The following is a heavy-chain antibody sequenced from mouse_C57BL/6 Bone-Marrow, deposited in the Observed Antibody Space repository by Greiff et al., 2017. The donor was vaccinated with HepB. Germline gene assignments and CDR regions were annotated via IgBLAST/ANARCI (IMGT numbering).Heavy chain of an antibody. CDR1: GYTFTSYW. D-gene: IGHD1-1*01. J-gene: IGHJ3*01. V-gene: IGHV1-69*01. CDR3: ARWNYYGSSYEGWFAY. CDR2: IDPSDSYT. Sequence: QVQLQQPGAELVMPGASVKLSCKASGYTFTSYWMHWVKQRPGQGLEWIGEIDPSDSYTNYNQKFKGKSTLTVDKSSSTAYMPLSSLTSEDSAVYYCARWNYYGSSYEGWFAYWGQGTLVTVSA.